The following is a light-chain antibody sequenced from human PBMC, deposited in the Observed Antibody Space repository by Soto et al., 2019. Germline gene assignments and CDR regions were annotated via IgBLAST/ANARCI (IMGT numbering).Light chain of an antibody. J-gene: IGKJ1*01. CDR1: QDIGAY. CDR2: AAS. V-gene: IGKV1-39*01. Sequence: DIQMTQSPSALSASIGDIVNISCRASQDIGAYVNWYQHKQGKAPRVLMYAASNLKSGVPPRFSGSGVGRDFTLTISDLQPEDFATYYCQHSDSTRTFGQGTKVERK. CDR3: QHSDSTRT.